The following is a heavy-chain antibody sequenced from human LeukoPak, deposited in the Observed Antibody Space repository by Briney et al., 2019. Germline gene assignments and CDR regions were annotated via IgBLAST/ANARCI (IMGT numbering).Heavy chain of an antibody. CDR3: ARDRDYYGSGSYDY. Sequence: SETLSLTCTVSGGSISSYYWSWIRQPPGKGLEWIGYIYYSGSTNYNPSIKSRVTISVDTSKNQFSLKLSSVTAEDTAVYYCARDRDYYGSGSYDYWGQGTLVTVSS. CDR1: GGSISSYY. J-gene: IGHJ4*02. D-gene: IGHD3-10*01. CDR2: IYYSGST. V-gene: IGHV4-59*01.